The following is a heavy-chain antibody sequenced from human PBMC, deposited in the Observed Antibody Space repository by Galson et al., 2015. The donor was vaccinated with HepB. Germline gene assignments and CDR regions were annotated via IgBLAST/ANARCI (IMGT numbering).Heavy chain of an antibody. CDR1: GGTFSSYA. J-gene: IGHJ5*02. Sequence: SVKVSCKASGGTFSSYAISWVRQAPGQGLEWMGGIIPIFGTANYAQKFQGRVTITADESTSTAYMELSSLRSEDTAVYYCARDCVGATGGFWFAPWGQGTLVTVSS. V-gene: IGHV1-69*13. CDR3: ARDCVGATGGFWFAP. D-gene: IGHD1-26*01. CDR2: IIPIFGTA.